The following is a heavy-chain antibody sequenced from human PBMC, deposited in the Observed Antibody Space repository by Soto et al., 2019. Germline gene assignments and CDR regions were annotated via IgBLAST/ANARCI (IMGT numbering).Heavy chain of an antibody. V-gene: IGHV1-69*13. CDR2: IIPIFGTA. Sequence: SVKVSCKASGYTFTSYGISWVRQAPGQGLEWMGGIIPIFGTANYAQKFQGRVTITADESTSTAYMELSSLRSEDTAVYYCARESGDDYYYGMDVWGQGTTVTVSS. J-gene: IGHJ6*02. CDR1: GYTFTSYG. D-gene: IGHD2-21*01. CDR3: ARESGDDYYYGMDV.